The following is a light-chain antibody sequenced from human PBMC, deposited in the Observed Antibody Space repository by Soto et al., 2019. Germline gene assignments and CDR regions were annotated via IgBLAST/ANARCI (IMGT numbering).Light chain of an antibody. CDR1: QAIRSN. V-gene: IGKV1-39*01. CDR2: GAS. Sequence: DIQMTQSPSSLSASVGDRVTITCRASQAIRSNLNWYQQKPGKAPKALIFGASRLQSGVPSRFSGSGSGTDFTLTISSLQPEDFATYYCQQSYSSPITFGQGTRLEIK. J-gene: IGKJ5*01. CDR3: QQSYSSPIT.